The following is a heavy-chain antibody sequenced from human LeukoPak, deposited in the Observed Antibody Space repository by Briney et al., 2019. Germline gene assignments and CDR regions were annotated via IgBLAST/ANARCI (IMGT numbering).Heavy chain of an antibody. CDR2: ISYDGSNK. CDR3: ARQHNSSSWYERHLDY. CDR1: GFTFSSYA. D-gene: IGHD6-13*01. J-gene: IGHJ4*02. V-gene: IGHV3-30-3*01. Sequence: PGGSLRLSCAASGFTFSSYAMHWVRQAPGKGLEWVAVISYDGSNKYYADSVKGRFTISRDNSKNTLYLQMNSLRAEDTAVYYCARQHNSSSWYERHLDYWGQGTLVTVSS.